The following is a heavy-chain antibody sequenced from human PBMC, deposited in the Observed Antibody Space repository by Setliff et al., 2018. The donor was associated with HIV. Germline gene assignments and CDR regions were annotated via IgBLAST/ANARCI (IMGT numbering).Heavy chain of an antibody. CDR3: ARLMPNWDYFDY. Sequence: PSETLSLTCTVSGGSISSGGYYWSWIRQHPGKGLEWIGYIYYSGSTNYNPSLKSRVTISVDTSKNHFSLNVSSLTAADTALYFCARLMPNWDYFDYWGQGTQVTVSS. D-gene: IGHD2-2*01. CDR2: IYYSGST. CDR1: GGSISSGGYY. J-gene: IGHJ4*02. V-gene: IGHV4-31*03.